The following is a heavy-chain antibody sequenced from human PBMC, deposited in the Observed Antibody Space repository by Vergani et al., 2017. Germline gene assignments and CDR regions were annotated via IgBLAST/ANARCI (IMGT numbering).Heavy chain of an antibody. J-gene: IGHJ4*02. V-gene: IGHV1-69*17. Sequence: QVQLVQSGAEVKKPGSSVKVSCKASGGTFSSYAISWVRQAPGQGLEWMGGIIPIFGIANYAQKFQGRVTITADKSTSTAYMELSSLRSEDTAVYYCARNAEKSQVVPPAFDYWGQGTLVTVSS. CDR2: IIPIFGIA. CDR3: ARNAEKSQVVPPAFDY. CDR1: GGTFSSYA. D-gene: IGHD6-13*01.